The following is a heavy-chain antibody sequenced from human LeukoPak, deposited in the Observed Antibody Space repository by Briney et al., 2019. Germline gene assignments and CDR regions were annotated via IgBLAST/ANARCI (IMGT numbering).Heavy chain of an antibody. Sequence: SETLSLTCTVSGYSIRSGDYWGWIRQPPGKGLEWIGNIYHSGSTYYNPSLKSRVTISVDTSKNQFSLKLSPVTAADTAVYYCARRRSYSGSLDYWGQGTLVTVSS. V-gene: IGHV4-38-2*02. J-gene: IGHJ4*02. CDR2: IYHSGST. CDR1: GYSIRSGDY. D-gene: IGHD1-26*01. CDR3: ARRRSYSGSLDY.